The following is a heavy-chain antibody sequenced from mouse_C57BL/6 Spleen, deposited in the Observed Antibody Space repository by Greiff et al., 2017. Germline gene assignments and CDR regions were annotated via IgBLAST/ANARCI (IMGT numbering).Heavy chain of an antibody. CDR3: TFYYYGSSLFAY. J-gene: IGHJ3*01. CDR1: GFNIKDYY. Sequence: EVQLQQSGAELVRPGASVKLSCTASGFNIKDYYMHWVKQRPEQGLEWIGRIDPEDGDTEYAPKFQGKATMTADTSSNTAYLQLSSLTSEDTAVYYCTFYYYGSSLFAYWGQGTLVTVSA. CDR2: IDPEDGDT. V-gene: IGHV14-1*01. D-gene: IGHD1-1*01.